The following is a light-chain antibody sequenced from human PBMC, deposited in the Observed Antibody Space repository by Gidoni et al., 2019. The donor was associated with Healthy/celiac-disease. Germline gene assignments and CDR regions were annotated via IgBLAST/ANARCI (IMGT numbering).Light chain of an antibody. V-gene: IGKV3-11*01. Sequence: DIVLTQSPATLSLSPGERDTLSCRASQSVSSYLAWYQQKPGQAPRLLIYEASNRATAIPAPFSGSGSGTDFTLTISSLEPEDFAVYYCQQRSNWPMCSFGQGTKLEIK. J-gene: IGKJ2*04. CDR3: QQRSNWPMCS. CDR1: QSVSSY. CDR2: EAS.